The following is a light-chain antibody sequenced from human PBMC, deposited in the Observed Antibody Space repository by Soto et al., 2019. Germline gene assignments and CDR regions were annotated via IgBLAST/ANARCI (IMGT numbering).Light chain of an antibody. CDR3: CLYLGGTSV. J-gene: IGLJ7*01. V-gene: IGLV2-23*01. CDR2: EDD. CDR1: SGDVGNYNL. Sequence: QSALTQPASVSGSPGQSITISCSGGSGDVGNYNLVSWYQQYPGKAPALLIYEDDKRPSGVSNRFSGSKSDSTASLTISGLLAEDEADYYCCLYLGGTSVFGGGTQLTVL.